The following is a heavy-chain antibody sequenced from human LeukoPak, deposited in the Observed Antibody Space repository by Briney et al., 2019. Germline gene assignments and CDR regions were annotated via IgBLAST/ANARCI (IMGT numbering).Heavy chain of an antibody. CDR2: IGAGGSPL. Sequence: GGFLRLSCVVSGFTFRDHYMAWIRQAPGQGLEWIAYIGAGGSPLYFADSVKGRISASRDDGVNSLFLQMEGLTVEDTAMYYCARRALGPIGAFDHWGQGALVTVSS. CDR1: GFTFRDHY. J-gene: IGHJ4*02. V-gene: IGHV3-11*01. CDR3: ARRALGPIGAFDH. D-gene: IGHD5-12*01.